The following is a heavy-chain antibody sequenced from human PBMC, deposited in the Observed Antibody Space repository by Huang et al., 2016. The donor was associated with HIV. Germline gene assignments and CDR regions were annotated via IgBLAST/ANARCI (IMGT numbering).Heavy chain of an antibody. V-gene: IGHV3-49*03. J-gene: IGHJ4*02. CDR1: GFIFRDFS. Sequence: EVQLVESGGDLVRPGRSLRLSCTSSGFIFRDFSMSWFRQAPGKGLEWVGLIRKNTLGGTTQYAASVEGRFSISRDDSNSITYLQMSGLKLEDTAIYYCGRGETADHWGRGTAVTVSA. CDR3: GRGETADH. CDR2: IRKNTLGGTT.